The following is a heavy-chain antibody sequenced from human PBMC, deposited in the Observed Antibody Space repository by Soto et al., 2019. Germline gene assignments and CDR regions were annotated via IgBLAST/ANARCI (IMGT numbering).Heavy chain of an antibody. J-gene: IGHJ5*02. Sequence: QLQLQESGPGLVKPSETLSLTCTVSGGSISSSSYYWGWIRQPPGKGLEWLGSIYYSGSTYYNPYVKSRVTISVNTSKNQFSLKLSSVTAADTAVYYCARGITMIVVVSSKNSNWFDPWGQGTLVTVSS. CDR2: IYYSGST. CDR3: ARGITMIVVVSSKNSNWFDP. V-gene: IGHV4-39*01. D-gene: IGHD3-22*01. CDR1: GGSISSSSYY.